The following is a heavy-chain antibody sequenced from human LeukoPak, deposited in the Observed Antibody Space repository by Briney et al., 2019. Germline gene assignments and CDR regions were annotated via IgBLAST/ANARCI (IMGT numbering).Heavy chain of an antibody. CDR1: GFTFSSHW. CDR2: INSGGSSA. Sequence: GGSLRLSCAASGFTFSSHWMHWVRQGPGKGLVWVSRINSGGSSASYGGSVQGRFTISRDNSKNTLYLQMNSLRAEDTAVYYCAKEAWFGELFVDYWGQGTLVTVSS. V-gene: IGHV3-74*01. J-gene: IGHJ4*02. D-gene: IGHD3-10*01. CDR3: AKEAWFGELFVDY.